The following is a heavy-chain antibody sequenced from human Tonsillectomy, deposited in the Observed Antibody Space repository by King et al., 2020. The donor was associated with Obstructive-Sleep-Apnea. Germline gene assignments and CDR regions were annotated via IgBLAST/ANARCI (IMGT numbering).Heavy chain of an antibody. J-gene: IGHJ6*02. D-gene: IGHD3-9*01. V-gene: IGHV3-43D*03. CDR1: GFTFDDYV. CDR3: AKDYSHGVHYDILTGVGKYYYNMDV. Sequence: VQLVESGGVVVQPGGSLRLSCAASGFTFDDYVMHWVRQAPGKGLEWVSLISWDGGSTYYADSVKGRFTISRDNSKNSLYLQMNSLRAEDTALYYCAKDYSHGVHYDILTGVGKYYYNMDVWGQGTTVTVSS. CDR2: ISWDGGST.